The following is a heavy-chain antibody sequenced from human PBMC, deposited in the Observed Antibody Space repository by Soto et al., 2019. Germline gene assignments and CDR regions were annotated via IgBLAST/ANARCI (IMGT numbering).Heavy chain of an antibody. D-gene: IGHD2-15*01. CDR2: IWYDGSNK. J-gene: IGHJ4*02. CDR1: GFTFSSYG. V-gene: IGHV3-33*01. Sequence: QVQLVESGGGVVQPGRSLRLSCAASGFTFSSYGMHWVRQAPGKGLEWGAVIWYDGSNKYYADSVKGRFTISRDNSKNTLYLQMNSLRAEDTAVYYCARAQTGGYCSGGSCYSGFDYWGQGTLVTVSS. CDR3: ARAQTGGYCSGGSCYSGFDY.